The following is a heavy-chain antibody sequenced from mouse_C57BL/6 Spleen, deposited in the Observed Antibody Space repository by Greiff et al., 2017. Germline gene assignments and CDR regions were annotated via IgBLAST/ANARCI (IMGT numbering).Heavy chain of an antibody. CDR3: TRDREGNYFDY. Sequence: EVKLVESGEGLVKPGGSLKLSCAASGFTFSSYAMSWVRQTPEKRLEWVAYISSGGDYIYYADTVKGRFTISRDNARNTLFLQMSSLRSEDTAMYYCTRDREGNYFDYWGQGTTLTVSS. CDR1: GFTFSSYA. D-gene: IGHD3-1*01. CDR2: ISSGGDYI. J-gene: IGHJ2*01. V-gene: IGHV5-9-1*02.